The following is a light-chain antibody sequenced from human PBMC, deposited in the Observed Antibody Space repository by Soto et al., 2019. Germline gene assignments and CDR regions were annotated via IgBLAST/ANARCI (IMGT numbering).Light chain of an antibody. J-gene: IGLJ1*01. V-gene: IGLV1-40*01. CDR1: RSNIGANYD. CDR3: QSYDTSLSAYV. Sequence: QSALTQPPSVSGAPGQRVTTSCPGSRSNIGANYDVHWYQQLPGTAPKLLIFANNNRPLGVPDRFSGSKSGTSASLAIAGLHADDAADYYCQSYDTSLSAYVFGTGTKVTVL. CDR2: ANN.